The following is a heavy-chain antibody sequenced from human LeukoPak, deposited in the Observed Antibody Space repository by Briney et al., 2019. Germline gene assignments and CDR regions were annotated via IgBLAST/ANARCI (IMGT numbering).Heavy chain of an antibody. V-gene: IGHV3-21*01. Sequence: PGGSLRLSCAASGFTFSRYSLNWVRQAPGKGLEWVSSIGISGSDIYYADSVKGRFTISRDNAKDSLYLQMNSLRAEDTAVYFCVGGVISGDDSWGQGTLVTVSS. CDR1: GFTFSRYS. CDR2: IGISGSDI. D-gene: IGHD3-10*01. CDR3: VGGVISGDDS. J-gene: IGHJ5*01.